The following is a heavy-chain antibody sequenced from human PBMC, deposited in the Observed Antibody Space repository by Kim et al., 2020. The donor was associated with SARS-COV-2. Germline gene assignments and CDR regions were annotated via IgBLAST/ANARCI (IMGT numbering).Heavy chain of an antibody. J-gene: IGHJ2*01. V-gene: IGHV3-11*05. CDR2: ISSSSSYK. Sequence: GGSLRLSCAASGFTFSDYYMSWIRQAPGKGLEWVSYISSSSSYKNYADSVKGRFTISRDNAKNSLYLQMNSLRAEDTAVYYCARGYTATLDWYFDLWGRGTLVTVSS. CDR3: ARGYTATLDWYFDL. CDR1: GFTFSDYY. D-gene: IGHD5-18*01.